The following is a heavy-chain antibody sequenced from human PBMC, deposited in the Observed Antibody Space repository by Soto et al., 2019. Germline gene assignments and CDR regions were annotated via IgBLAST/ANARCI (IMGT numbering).Heavy chain of an antibody. CDR2: IGTAGDT. V-gene: IGHV3-13*01. CDR3: ARASRNGAARAHWFDP. J-gene: IGHJ5*02. CDR1: GFTFSSYD. Sequence: PGGSLRLSCAASGFTFSSYDMHWVRQATGKGLEWVSAIGTAGDTYYPGSVKGRFTISRENAKNSLYLQMNSLRAGDTAVYYCARASRNGAARAHWFDPWGQGTLVTVSS. D-gene: IGHD6-6*01.